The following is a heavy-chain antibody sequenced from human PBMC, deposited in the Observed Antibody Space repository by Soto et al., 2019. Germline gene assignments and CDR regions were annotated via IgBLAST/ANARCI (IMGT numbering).Heavy chain of an antibody. CDR2: IIPIFGTA. J-gene: IGHJ4*02. D-gene: IGHD3-9*01. V-gene: IGHV1-69*13. CDR3: ATRILAGYGFDY. CDR1: GGTFSSYA. Sequence: SVKVSCKASGGTFSSYAISWVRQAPGQGLEWMGGIIPIFGTANYAQKLQGGVTITADESTSTAYMELSSLRSEDTAVYYCATRILAGYGFDYWGQGTLVTVSS.